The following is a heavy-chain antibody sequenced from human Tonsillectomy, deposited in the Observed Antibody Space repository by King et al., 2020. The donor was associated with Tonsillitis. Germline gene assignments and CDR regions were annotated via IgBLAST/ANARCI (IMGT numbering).Heavy chain of an antibody. V-gene: IGHV3-30*01. D-gene: IGHD3-16*01. Sequence: VQLVESGGGVVQPGRSLRLSCAASGFTFSSYAMHWVRQAPGKGLEWVALISFDGSNEYFADSVKGRFTISRDNSKNTLYLQMNSLRAEDTAVYYCARAPFQGGGTVLDYWGQGTLVTVAS. CDR1: GFTFSSYA. CDR3: ARAPFQGGGTVLDY. CDR2: ISFDGSNE. J-gene: IGHJ4*02.